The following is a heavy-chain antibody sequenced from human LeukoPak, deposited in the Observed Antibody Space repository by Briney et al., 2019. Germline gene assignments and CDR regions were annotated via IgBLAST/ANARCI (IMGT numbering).Heavy chain of an antibody. Sequence: SETLSLTCTVSGGSISSGDYYWSWIRQPPGKGLEWIGYIYYSGSTYYNPSLKSRVTISVDTSKNQFFLKLSSVTAADTAVYYCARDIAARPYYYYGMDVWGQGTTVTVSS. CDR1: GGSISSGDYY. J-gene: IGHJ6*02. CDR3: ARDIAARPYYYYGMDV. V-gene: IGHV4-30-4*01. D-gene: IGHD6-6*01. CDR2: IYYSGST.